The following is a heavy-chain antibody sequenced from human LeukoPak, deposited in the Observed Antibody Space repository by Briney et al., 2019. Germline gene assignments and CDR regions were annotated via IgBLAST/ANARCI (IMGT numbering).Heavy chain of an antibody. CDR1: GFTFSTCA. Sequence: GGSLRLSCAASGFTFSTCAMSWVRQAPGKGLEWVSTISGGGRSTDYADSVKGHFTISRDNSKNTLYLQMNSLRAEDTAVYYCANTRSGSYYDGPGYWGQGTLVTVSS. J-gene: IGHJ4*02. CDR3: ANTRSGSYYDGPGY. D-gene: IGHD1-26*01. CDR2: ISGGGRST. V-gene: IGHV3-23*01.